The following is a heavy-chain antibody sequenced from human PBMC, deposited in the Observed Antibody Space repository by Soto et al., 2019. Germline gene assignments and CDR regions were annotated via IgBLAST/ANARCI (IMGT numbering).Heavy chain of an antibody. Sequence: ASVKVSCKASGYTFTGYYMHWVRQAPGQGLEWMGWINPNSGGTNYAQKFQGRVTMTRDTSISTAYMELSRLRSDDTAVYYCARLYRPYDFWSGYYIDYWGQGTLVTVSS. CDR3: ARLYRPYDFWSGYYIDY. CDR1: GYTFTGYY. CDR2: INPNSGGT. J-gene: IGHJ4*02. V-gene: IGHV1-2*02. D-gene: IGHD3-3*01.